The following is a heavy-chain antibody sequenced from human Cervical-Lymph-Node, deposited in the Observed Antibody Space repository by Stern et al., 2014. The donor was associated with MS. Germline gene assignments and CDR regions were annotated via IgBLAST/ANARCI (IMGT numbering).Heavy chain of an antibody. D-gene: IGHD6-19*01. CDR3: ARDGVAVAAFDY. Sequence: QVQLVESGGGVVQPGRSLRLSCAASGFTFSSYAMHWVRQAPGKGLEWVAVISYDGSNKYYADSVKGRFTISRDNSKNTLYLQMNSLRAEDTAVYYCARDGVAVAAFDYWGQGTLVTVSS. CDR1: GFTFSSYA. V-gene: IGHV3-30*01. J-gene: IGHJ4*02. CDR2: ISYDGSNK.